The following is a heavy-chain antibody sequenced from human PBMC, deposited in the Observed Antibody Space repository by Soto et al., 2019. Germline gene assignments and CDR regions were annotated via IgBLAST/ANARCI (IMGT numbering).Heavy chain of an antibody. CDR3: ARVGSGWYLDY. J-gene: IGHJ4*02. D-gene: IGHD6-19*01. CDR1: EDSVSSNSAT. V-gene: IGHV6-1*01. CDR2: TYYRYKWYN. Sequence: SQILSLTCAISEDSVSSNSATWNRIRHSPSRGLEWLGRTYYRYKWYNDYAVSVKSRITINPDTFKNQFSLQLNSVTPEDTAVYYCARVGSGWYLDYWGQGSLGTV.